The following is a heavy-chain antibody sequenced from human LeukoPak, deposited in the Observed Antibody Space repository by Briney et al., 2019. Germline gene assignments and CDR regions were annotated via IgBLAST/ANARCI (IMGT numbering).Heavy chain of an antibody. J-gene: IGHJ3*02. D-gene: IGHD3-10*01. CDR3: AREPHGPLKYYPDAFDI. CDR2: ISGSGGST. CDR1: GFTFSSYA. V-gene: IGHV3-23*01. Sequence: GGSLRLSCAASGFTFSSYAMSWVRQAPGKGLEWVSAISGSGGSTYYADSVKGRFTISRDNAKNSLYLQMNSLRAEDTAVYYCAREPHGPLKYYPDAFDIWGQGTMVTVSS.